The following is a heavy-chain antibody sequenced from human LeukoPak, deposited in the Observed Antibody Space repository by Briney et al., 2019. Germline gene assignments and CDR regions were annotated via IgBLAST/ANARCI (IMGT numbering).Heavy chain of an antibody. J-gene: IGHJ3*02. CDR3: AKGGALAQLWFGPAFGI. CDR2: ISWSGGNI. CDR1: GFTFDDYA. D-gene: IGHD5-18*01. Sequence: GGSLRLSCAASGFTFDDYAMHWVRQAPGKGLEWVSGISWSGGNIVYADSVKGRFTISRDNAKNSLYLQMNSLRAEETALYYCAKGGALAQLWFGPAFGIWGQGTMVTVSS. V-gene: IGHV3-9*01.